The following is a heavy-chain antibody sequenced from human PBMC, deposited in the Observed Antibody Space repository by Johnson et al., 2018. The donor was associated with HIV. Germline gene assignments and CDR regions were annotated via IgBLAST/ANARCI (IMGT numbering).Heavy chain of an antibody. CDR2: ISYDGSNK. CDR1: GFTFSSYG. D-gene: IGHD6-13*01. CDR3: AKCIWGSSLIDVFDI. V-gene: IGHV3-30*18. J-gene: IGHJ3*02. Sequence: QVQLVESGGGVVQPGRSLRLSCAASGFTFSSYGMHWVRQAPGKGLEWVAVISYDGSNKYYADSVKGRFTISSDNSKNTLYLQMNSLRAEDTAVYYCAKCIWGSSLIDVFDIWGQGTMVTVS.